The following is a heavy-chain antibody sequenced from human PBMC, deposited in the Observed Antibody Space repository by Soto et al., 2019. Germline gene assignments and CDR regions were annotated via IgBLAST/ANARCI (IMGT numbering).Heavy chain of an antibody. CDR3: ARRSSSWYWFDP. CDR1: DGTISNRGYR. V-gene: IGHV4-39*01. D-gene: IGHD6-13*01. J-gene: IGHJ5*02. Sequence: SETKRLTYTVADGTISNRGYRWSRINQPPGKGLEWIGSIYYSGSTYYNPSLKSRVTISVDTYKNQFSLKLSSVTAADTAVYCCARRSSSWYWFDPWGQGTLVTVSS. CDR2: IYYSGST.